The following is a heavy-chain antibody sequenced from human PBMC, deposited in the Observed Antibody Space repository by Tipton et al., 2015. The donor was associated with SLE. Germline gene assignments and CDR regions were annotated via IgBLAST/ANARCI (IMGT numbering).Heavy chain of an antibody. Sequence: TLSLTCAVSGGSISSTNWWNWVRQPPRKGLEWIGEIYHSGTTYYNPSLKSRVTISLDKSMNQFSLRLSSVTAADTAVYYCAKDYNHDNADYNWGQGTLVIVSS. CDR1: GGSISSTNW. CDR2: IYHSGTT. D-gene: IGHD4-17*01. J-gene: IGHJ4*02. V-gene: IGHV4-4*02. CDR3: AKDYNHDNADYN.